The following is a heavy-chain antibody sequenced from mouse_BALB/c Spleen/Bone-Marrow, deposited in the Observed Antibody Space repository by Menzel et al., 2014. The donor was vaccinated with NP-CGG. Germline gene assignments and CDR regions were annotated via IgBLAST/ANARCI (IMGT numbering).Heavy chain of an antibody. CDR3: ARFPMDY. V-gene: IGHV7-3*02. CDR1: GFTFTDYY. CDR2: IRNKAYGYTT. Sequence: EVMLVESGGGLVQPGGSLRLSCTTSGFTFTDYYMSWVRQPPGKALEWLAFIRNKAYGYTTDYSASVRGRFTISRDNSQSILYLQMNTLRAEDSATYYCARFPMDYWGQGTSVTVSS. J-gene: IGHJ4*01.